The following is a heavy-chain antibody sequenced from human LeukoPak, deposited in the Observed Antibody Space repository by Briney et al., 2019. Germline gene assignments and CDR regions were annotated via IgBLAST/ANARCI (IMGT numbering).Heavy chain of an antibody. V-gene: IGHV3-74*01. J-gene: IGHJ3*02. CDR1: GFTFSTYW. CDR3: TRAASGLGYYDSSGYWSAFDI. D-gene: IGHD3-22*01. Sequence: PGGSLRLSCAASGFTFSTYWMHWVRQAPGKGLEWASRIKSDGSSTKYADSVKGRFTIARDNAKNTLYLQMNSLRAEDTAVYYCTRAASGLGYYDSSGYWSAFDIWGHGTMVTVPS. CDR2: IKSDGSST.